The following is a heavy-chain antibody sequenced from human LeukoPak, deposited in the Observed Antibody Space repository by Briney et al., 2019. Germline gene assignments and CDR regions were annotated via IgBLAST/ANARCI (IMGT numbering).Heavy chain of an antibody. CDR1: GGAMNNYY. J-gene: IGHJ3*02. D-gene: IGHD1-26*01. CDR2: IHYTGIT. Sequence: SETLSLTCIVSGGAMNNYYWSWIRQPPGKEPEWIAYIHYTGITNYNPFLKSRVTISLDTSKNQFSLKLNSVTAADTAFYYCARILEGSGAAFDIWGQGTMVTVPS. V-gene: IGHV4-59*01. CDR3: ARILEGSGAAFDI.